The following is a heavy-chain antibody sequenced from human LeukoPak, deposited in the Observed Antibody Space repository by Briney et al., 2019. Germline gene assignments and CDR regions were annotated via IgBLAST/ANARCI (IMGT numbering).Heavy chain of an antibody. J-gene: IGHJ5*02. Sequence: ASVKVSCKASGYTFTSYYMHRVRQAPGQGLEWMGIINPSGGSTSYAQKFQGRVTMTRDMSTSTVYMELSSLRSEDTAVYYCARGGHYYDSSGHGDDPWGQGTLVTVSS. CDR1: GYTFTSYY. V-gene: IGHV1-46*01. CDR2: INPSGGST. D-gene: IGHD3-22*01. CDR3: ARGGHYYDSSGHGDDP.